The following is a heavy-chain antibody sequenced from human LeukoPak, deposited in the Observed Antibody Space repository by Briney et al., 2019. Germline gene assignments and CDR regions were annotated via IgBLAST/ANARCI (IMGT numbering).Heavy chain of an antibody. Sequence: GASVKVSCKASGYTFTSYGISWVRQAPGQGLEWMGWTSAYNGNTNYAQKLQGRVTMTTDTSTSTAYMELRSLRSDDTAVYYCARMERFGEYDYYYGMDLWGQGTTVTVSS. J-gene: IGHJ6*02. CDR3: ARMERFGEYDYYYGMDL. D-gene: IGHD3-10*01. V-gene: IGHV1-18*01. CDR2: TSAYNGNT. CDR1: GYTFTSYG.